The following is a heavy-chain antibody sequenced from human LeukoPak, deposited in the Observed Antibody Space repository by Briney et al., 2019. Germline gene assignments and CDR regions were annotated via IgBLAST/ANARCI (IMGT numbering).Heavy chain of an antibody. CDR2: INYSGST. Sequence: SETLSLTCSVSGGSISSYSWSWIRQPPGKGLEWIGYINYSGSTNYNPSLKSRVTISVDTSKNQFSVKLSSVTAADTAVYYCARVRRITGTTDFDYWGQGTLVAVSS. CDR3: ARVRRITGTTDFDY. D-gene: IGHD1-20*01. J-gene: IGHJ4*02. CDR1: GGSISSYS. V-gene: IGHV4-59*01.